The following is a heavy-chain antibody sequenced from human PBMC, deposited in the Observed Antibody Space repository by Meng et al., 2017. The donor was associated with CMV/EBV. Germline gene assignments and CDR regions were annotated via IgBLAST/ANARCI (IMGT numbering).Heavy chain of an antibody. D-gene: IGHD2-2*01. CDR1: GFTFSSYW. CDR3: SSTLVVPAAPGLYYFDY. CDR2: IKQDGSEK. Sequence: GSLRLSCAASGFTFSSYWMSWVRQAPGKGLEWVTNIKQDGSEKYYVDSVKGRFTISRDHTKNSLFLQMNSLRAEDTAVYYCSSTLVVPAAPGLYYFDYWGQGTLVTVSS. V-gene: IGHV3-7*01. J-gene: IGHJ4*02.